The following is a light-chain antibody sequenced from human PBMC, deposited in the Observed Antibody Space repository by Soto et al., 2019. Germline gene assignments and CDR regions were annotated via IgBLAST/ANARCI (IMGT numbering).Light chain of an antibody. CDR3: QTWGTGIHVV. J-gene: IGLJ2*01. V-gene: IGLV4-69*01. CDR2: LNSDGSH. Sequence: QLVLTQSPSASDSLGASVKLTCTLSSGHSSYAIAWHQQQPEKGPRYLMKLNSDGSHSKGDGIPDRFSGSSSGAERYLTISRLQSEDEADYYCQTWGTGIHVVFGGGTKLTVL. CDR1: SGHSSYA.